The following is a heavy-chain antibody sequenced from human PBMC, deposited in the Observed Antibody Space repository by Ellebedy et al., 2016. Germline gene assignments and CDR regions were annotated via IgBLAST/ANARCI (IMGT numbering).Heavy chain of an antibody. J-gene: IGHJ4*01. V-gene: IGHV1-69*13. CDR2: IVPMFGTP. CDR3: ATTDAVAVAGQGYDFNS. Sequence: SVKVSXXASGDTFSSYTFHWVRQAPGQGLEWMGGIVPMFGTPNYAQKFQGRITVTADEYRSTAYMEVSSLSSEDTAVYYCATTDAVAVAGQGYDFNSWGHGTLVTVSS. D-gene: IGHD6-19*01. CDR1: GDTFSSYT.